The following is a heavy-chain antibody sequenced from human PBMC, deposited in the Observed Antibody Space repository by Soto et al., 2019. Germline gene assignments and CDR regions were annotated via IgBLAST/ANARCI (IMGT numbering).Heavy chain of an antibody. CDR1: GFTFGAYP. V-gene: IGHV3-49*04. J-gene: IGHJ5*02. CDR2: IRNKAFGGTT. CDR3: ARGTHIYGTTVGELLFDT. Sequence: GGSLRLSCTTSGFTFGAYPMSWVRQAPGKGLEWVGFIRNKAFGGTTEFAASVKGRFTISREDSKSIAYLQMNSLQAEDTAVYYCARGTHIYGTTVGELLFDTWGQGTLVTVSS. D-gene: IGHD1-1*01.